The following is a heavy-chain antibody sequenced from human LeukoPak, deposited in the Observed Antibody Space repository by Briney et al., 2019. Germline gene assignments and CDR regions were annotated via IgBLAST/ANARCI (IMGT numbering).Heavy chain of an antibody. CDR2: ISSSGGST. J-gene: IGHJ4*02. V-gene: IGHV3-23*01. Sequence: PGGSLRLSCAASGFTFGSYAMIWVRQAPGRGLEWVSHISSSGGSTYYADFVKGRFTISRVNSKNTLYLQMNSLRAEDTAVYYCAKDGKKYGSTWDFDYWGQGTLVTVSS. CDR3: AKDGKKYGSTWDFDY. D-gene: IGHD6-13*01. CDR1: GFTFGSYA.